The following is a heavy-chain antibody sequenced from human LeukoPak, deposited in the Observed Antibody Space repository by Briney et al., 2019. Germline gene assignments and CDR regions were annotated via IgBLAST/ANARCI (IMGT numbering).Heavy chain of an antibody. CDR1: GLTFGNYA. CDR3: AKEATPSYRISAFDV. D-gene: IGHD1-14*01. V-gene: IGHV3-23*01. CDR2: LSGSGTIM. Sequence: GGSLRLSCVGSGLTFGNYAMSWVRQGPGKGLEWVSSLSGSGTIMNYAASVKGRFTISRDNSKSTLYLQLNNLAAEDTALYYCAKEATPSYRISAFDVWGHGTMVIVSS. J-gene: IGHJ3*01.